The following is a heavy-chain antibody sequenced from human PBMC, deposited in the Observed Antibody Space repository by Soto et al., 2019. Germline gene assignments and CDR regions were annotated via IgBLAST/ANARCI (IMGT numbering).Heavy chain of an antibody. V-gene: IGHV2-5*02. CDR2: IYWDDDK. D-gene: IGHD1-26*01. Sequence: QITLKASGPTLVKHTQTITLTCTFSGFSLSTSGVGVGCIRQPSGKPLEWLAPIYWDDDKRYSPSLNTRLTSTKDTAKNKVVRTMTNMDPVDTATYYCAHSKWALLFDGGRYFDYWGQGTLVTVSS. J-gene: IGHJ4*02. CDR1: GFSLSTSGVG. CDR3: AHSKWALLFDGGRYFDY.